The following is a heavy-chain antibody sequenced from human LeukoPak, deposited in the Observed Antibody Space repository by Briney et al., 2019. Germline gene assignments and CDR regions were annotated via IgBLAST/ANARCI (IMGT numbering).Heavy chain of an antibody. J-gene: IGHJ4*02. Sequence: SVKVSCKASGGTFSSYAISWVRQAPGQGLEWMGGIIPIFGTANYAQKFQGRVTITADESTSTAYMELSSLRSDDTAVYYCARGAARYSLVDYWGQGTLVTVSS. D-gene: IGHD6-13*01. V-gene: IGHV1-69*13. CDR1: GGTFSSYA. CDR3: ARGAARYSLVDY. CDR2: IIPIFGTA.